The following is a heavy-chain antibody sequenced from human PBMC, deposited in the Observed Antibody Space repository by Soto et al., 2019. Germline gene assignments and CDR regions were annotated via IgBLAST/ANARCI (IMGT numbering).Heavy chain of an antibody. J-gene: IGHJ5*02. D-gene: IGHD3-22*01. CDR1: GGSISSSSYY. V-gene: IGHV4-39*01. CDR3: ARLRRVVITEAWFGP. CDR2: IYYSGST. Sequence: SETLSLTCTVSGGSISSSSYYWGWIRQPPGKGLEWIGSIYYSGSTYYNPSLKSRVTISVDTSKNQFSLKLSSVTAADTAVYYCARLRRVVITEAWFGPWGQGTLVTVS.